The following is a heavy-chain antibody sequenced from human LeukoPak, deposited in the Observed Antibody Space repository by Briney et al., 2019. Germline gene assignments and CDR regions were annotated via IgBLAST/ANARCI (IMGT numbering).Heavy chain of an antibody. D-gene: IGHD5-24*01. V-gene: IGHV3-21*01. CDR2: ISSSSSYI. Sequence: GGSLRLSCAASGFTFSSYSMNWVRQAPGKGLEWVSSISSSSSYIYYADSVKGRFTISRDNAKNSLYLQMNILRAEDTAVYYCARDSLESPQIDYWGQGTLVTVSS. CDR3: ARDSLESPQIDY. CDR1: GFTFSSYS. J-gene: IGHJ4*02.